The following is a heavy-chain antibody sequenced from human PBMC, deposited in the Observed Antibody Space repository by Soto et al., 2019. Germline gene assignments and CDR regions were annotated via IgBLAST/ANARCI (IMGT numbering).Heavy chain of an antibody. V-gene: IGHV5-10-1*01. CDR1: GYSFTSYW. D-gene: IGHD3-22*01. CDR2: IDPSDSYI. Sequence: PGESLKIACKVSGYSFTSYWISWVRQMPGKGLEWMGRIDPSDSYINYSPSFQGHVVISADKSISTAYLQWSSLKASDTAIYYCARQDDTSGYYSFFDYWGKGSLVTVSS. J-gene: IGHJ4*02. CDR3: ARQDDTSGYYSFFDY.